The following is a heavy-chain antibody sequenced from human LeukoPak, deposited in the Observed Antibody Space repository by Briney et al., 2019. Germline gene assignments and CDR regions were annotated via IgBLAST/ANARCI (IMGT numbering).Heavy chain of an antibody. J-gene: IGHJ5*02. D-gene: IGHD2-2*01. CDR3: ARWEIDIVVVPAARGWFDP. Sequence: SQTLSLTCTVSGGSISSGDYYWSWIRQPPGKGLEWIGYIYYSGSTYYNPSLKSRVTISVDTSKNQFSLKLSSVTAADTAVYYRARWEIDIVVVPAARGWFDPWGQGTLVTVSS. CDR1: GGSISSGDYY. V-gene: IGHV4-30-4*01. CDR2: IYYSGST.